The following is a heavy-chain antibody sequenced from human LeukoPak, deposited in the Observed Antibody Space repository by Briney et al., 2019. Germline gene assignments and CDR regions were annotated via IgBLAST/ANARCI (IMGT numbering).Heavy chain of an antibody. Sequence: GGSLRLSCAASGLTLSIYGMHWVRQAPGKGLEWVAFIRSDGSIRYYGDSVKGRFTISRDNSKNTVYLQMNSLRAEDTAVYYCAKEDCSSTSCSPDYWGQGTLVTGSS. D-gene: IGHD2-2*01. J-gene: IGHJ4*02. CDR2: IRSDGSIR. CDR3: AKEDCSSTSCSPDY. V-gene: IGHV3-30*02. CDR1: GLTLSIYG.